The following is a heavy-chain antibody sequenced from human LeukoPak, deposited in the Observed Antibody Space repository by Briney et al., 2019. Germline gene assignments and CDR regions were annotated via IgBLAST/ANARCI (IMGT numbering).Heavy chain of an antibody. CDR3: AREDLEWQFEAFDI. CDR2: INLNSGGT. J-gene: IGHJ3*02. D-gene: IGHD3-3*01. Sequence: ASVKVSCKASGYTFTGYYMHWVRQAPAPGLEWMGWINLNSGGTNYAQKFQGRVTMTRDTSISTAYMELSRLRSDDTAVYYCAREDLEWQFEAFDIWGQGTMVTVSS. V-gene: IGHV1-2*02. CDR1: GYTFTGYY.